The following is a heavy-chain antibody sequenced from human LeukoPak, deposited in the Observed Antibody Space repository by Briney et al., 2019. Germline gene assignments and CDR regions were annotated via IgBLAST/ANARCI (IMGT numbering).Heavy chain of an antibody. CDR1: GFRFSSYN. V-gene: IGHV3-21*01. CDR2: ISGSGGST. CDR3: ARDRVPRYYYMDV. D-gene: IGHD3-10*01. J-gene: IGHJ6*03. Sequence: GGSLRLSCATSGFRFSSYNMNWVRQAPGKGLEWVSAISGSGGSTYYADSVKGRFTISRDNAKNSLYLQMNSLRAEDMAVYYCARDRVPRYYYMDVWGKGTTVTVSS.